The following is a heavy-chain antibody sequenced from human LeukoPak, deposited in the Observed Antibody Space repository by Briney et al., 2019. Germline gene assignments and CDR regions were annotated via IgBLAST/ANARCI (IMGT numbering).Heavy chain of an antibody. J-gene: IGHJ5*02. Sequence: GASVKVSCKASGYIFTDYYMHWVRQAPGQELGWMGRINPNSGGTNYAQKFQGRVTMTRDTSISTAYMELSRLRSDDTAVYYCARGVCSSTSCYFGSWFDPWGQGTLVTVSS. CDR3: ARGVCSSTSCYFGSWFDP. CDR1: GYIFTDYY. V-gene: IGHV1-2*06. CDR2: INPNSGGT. D-gene: IGHD2-2*01.